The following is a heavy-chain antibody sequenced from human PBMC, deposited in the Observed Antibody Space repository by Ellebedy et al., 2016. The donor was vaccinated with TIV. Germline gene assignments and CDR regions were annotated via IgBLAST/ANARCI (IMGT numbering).Heavy chain of an antibody. D-gene: IGHD3-22*01. CDR3: ANPLKGRDSSAFDI. Sequence: GGSLRLSXAASGFTVSTNYMNWVRQAPGKGLEWVSVIYNDGSTYYADSVKGRFTISRDNSKNTLYLQMNSLRAEDTAVYYCANPLKGRDSSAFDIWGQGTMVTVSS. CDR1: GFTVSTNY. V-gene: IGHV3-53*01. J-gene: IGHJ3*02. CDR2: IYNDGST.